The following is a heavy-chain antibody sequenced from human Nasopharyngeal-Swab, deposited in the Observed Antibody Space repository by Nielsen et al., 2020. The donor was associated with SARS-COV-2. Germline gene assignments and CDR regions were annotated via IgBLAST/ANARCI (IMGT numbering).Heavy chain of an antibody. Sequence: GESLKISCAASGFTFSSYWMSWVRQAPGKGLEWVANIKQDGSEKYYVDSVKGRFTISSDNAKNSLYLQMNSLRAEDTAVYYCARVPNIVVVPAAIRVDYYYMDVWGKGTTVTVSS. J-gene: IGHJ6*03. CDR3: ARVPNIVVVPAAIRVDYYYMDV. CDR2: IKQDGSEK. V-gene: IGHV3-7*01. CDR1: GFTFSSYW. D-gene: IGHD2-2*02.